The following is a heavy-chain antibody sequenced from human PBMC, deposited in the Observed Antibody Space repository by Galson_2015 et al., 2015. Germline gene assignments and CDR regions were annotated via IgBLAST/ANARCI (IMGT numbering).Heavy chain of an antibody. J-gene: IGHJ3*02. Sequence: SLRLSCAASGFTFGDYPMSWFRQAPGKGLEWVAYIRTKAYGETTEYAASVRGRFTISRDDSESIAYLLMNSLTTEDTAVYYCSRAVRIGGDSFDIWGQGAMVTVSS. CDR2: IRTKAYGETT. V-gene: IGHV3-49*03. D-gene: IGHD3-10*01. CDR1: GFTFGDYP. CDR3: SRAVRIGGDSFDI.